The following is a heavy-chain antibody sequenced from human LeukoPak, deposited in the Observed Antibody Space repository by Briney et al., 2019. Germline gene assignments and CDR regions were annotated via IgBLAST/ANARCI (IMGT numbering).Heavy chain of an antibody. CDR1: GYTFTGYY. V-gene: IGHV1-2*02. CDR2: INPNSGGT. D-gene: IGHD1-1*01. Sequence: ASVKVSCKASGYTFTGYYMHWVRQAPGQGLEWMGWINPNSGGTNYAQKFQGRVTMTRDTSISTAYMELSRLRSDDTAVYYCARDPASTTGTVGFGYWGQGTLVTVSS. J-gene: IGHJ4*02. CDR3: ARDPASTTGTVGFGY.